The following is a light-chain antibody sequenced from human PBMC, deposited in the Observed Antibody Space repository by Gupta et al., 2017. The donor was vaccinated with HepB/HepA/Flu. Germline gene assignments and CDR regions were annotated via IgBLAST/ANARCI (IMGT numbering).Light chain of an antibody. CDR3: SSYTSSSTPLNV. J-gene: IGLJ1*01. CDR2: DVS. V-gene: IGLV2-14*01. CDR1: SSDVGGYNY. Sequence: QSALTHPASVSGSPGQSITISCTGTSSDVGGYNYVSWYQQHPGKAPKLMIYDVSNRPSGVSNRFSGSKSGNTASLTISGLQAEDEADYYCSSYTSSSTPLNVFGTGTKVTVL.